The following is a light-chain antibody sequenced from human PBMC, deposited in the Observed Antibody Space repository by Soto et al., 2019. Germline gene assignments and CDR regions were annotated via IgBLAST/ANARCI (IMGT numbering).Light chain of an antibody. Sequence: EIVLTQSPATLSLSPGESATLSCRASQSVSSYLAWYQQKLGQDPGLLIYDASNRATGIPARFSRSGSGTDFTLTISSLEPEELAVYYCQQRLNWPITFGEWTRLEIK. CDR2: DAS. V-gene: IGKV3-11*01. CDR3: QQRLNWPIT. J-gene: IGKJ5*01. CDR1: QSVSSY.